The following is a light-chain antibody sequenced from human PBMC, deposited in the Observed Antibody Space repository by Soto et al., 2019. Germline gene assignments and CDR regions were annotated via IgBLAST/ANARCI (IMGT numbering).Light chain of an antibody. CDR3: SSYAGSNNYV. V-gene: IGLV2-8*01. J-gene: IGLJ1*01. CDR2: EVS. Sequence: QSALTQPPSASGSPGQSVTISCTGTSSDVGGYNYVSWYQQHPGKAPKLMIYEVSKRPSGVPDRFSGSKSGNTASLTVSGLQADDEADYYCSSYAGSNNYVFGSG. CDR1: SSDVGGYNY.